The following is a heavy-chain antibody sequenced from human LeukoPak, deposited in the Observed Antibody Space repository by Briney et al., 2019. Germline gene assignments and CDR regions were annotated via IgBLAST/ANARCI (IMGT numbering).Heavy chain of an antibody. CDR2: ISAYNGNT. CDR3: ARDRDDSGYSYGYGPWFDP. J-gene: IGHJ5*02. D-gene: IGHD5-18*01. Sequence: ASVKVSCKASGYTFTSYGISWVRQAPGQGVEWMGWISAYNGNTNYAQKLQGRVTMTTDTSTSTAYMELRSLRSDDTAVYYCARDRDDSGYSYGYGPWFDPWGQGTLVTVSS. CDR1: GYTFTSYG. V-gene: IGHV1-18*01.